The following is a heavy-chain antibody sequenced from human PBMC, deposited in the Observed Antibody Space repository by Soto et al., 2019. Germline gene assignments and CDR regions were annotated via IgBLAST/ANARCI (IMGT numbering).Heavy chain of an antibody. V-gene: IGHV1-2*04. D-gene: IGHD4-17*01. J-gene: IGHJ4*02. CDR1: GYTFTGYY. CDR3: ARDPDYGGNSGPYFDY. CDR2: INPNSGGT. Sequence: QVQPVRSGAEVKKPGASVKVSCKASGYTFTGYYMHWVRQAPGQGLEWMGWINPNSGGTNYAQKFQGWVTMTRDTSISTAYMELSRLRSDDTAVYYCARDPDYGGNSGPYFDYWGQGTLVTVSS.